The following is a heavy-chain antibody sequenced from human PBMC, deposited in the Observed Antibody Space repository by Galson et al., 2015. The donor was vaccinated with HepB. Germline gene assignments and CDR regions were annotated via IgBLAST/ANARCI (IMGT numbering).Heavy chain of an antibody. CDR2: ISSDSTTI. CDR1: GFRLTDYA. CDR3: VRDRGSGFGGNDVPSFDY. D-gene: IGHD5-12*01. V-gene: IGHV3-48*01. J-gene: IGHJ4*02. Sequence: SLRLSCAASGFRLTDYAMNWVRRAPGKGLEWAAYISSDSTTIHYADSVNGRFTISRDNAKNSVFLQMNSLRGEDTAVYYCVRDRGSGFGGNDVPSFDYWGRGSLVTVSP.